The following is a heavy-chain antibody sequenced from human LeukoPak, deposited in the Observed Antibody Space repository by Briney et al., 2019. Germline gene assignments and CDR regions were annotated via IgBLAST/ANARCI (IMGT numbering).Heavy chain of an antibody. CDR3: ATNTGTVFDY. D-gene: IGHD7-27*01. Sequence: SETLSLTCTVSGDFITAYYWSWIRQPPGKGLEWIGYVYYTGSTEYNPSLRSRVTISLEMSKHQFSLDLTSVTAADTAVYYCATNTGTVFDYWGQGALLTVSS. CDR2: VYYTGST. V-gene: IGHV4-59*01. J-gene: IGHJ4*02. CDR1: GDFITAYY.